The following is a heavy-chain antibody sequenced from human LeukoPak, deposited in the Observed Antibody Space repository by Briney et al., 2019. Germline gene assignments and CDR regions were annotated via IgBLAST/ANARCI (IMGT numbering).Heavy chain of an antibody. J-gene: IGHJ4*02. V-gene: IGHV3-11*04. D-gene: IGHD2-8*01. CDR1: GFTFSDYY. CDR3: ARDSCSNGVCFHY. Sequence: TGGSLRLSCTASGFTFSDYYMSWIRQAPGKGLGWVSYISTSGSTIYYGDSVKGRFTISRDNAKNSLYLQMNSLRAEDTAVYYCARDSCSNGVCFHYWGQGTLVTVSS. CDR2: ISTSGSTI.